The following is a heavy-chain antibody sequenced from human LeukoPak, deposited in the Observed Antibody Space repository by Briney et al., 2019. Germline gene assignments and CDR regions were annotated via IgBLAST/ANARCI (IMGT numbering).Heavy chain of an antibody. D-gene: IGHD2-2*01. CDR2: IYHSGST. CDR1: GYSISSGYY. J-gene: IGHJ3*02. Sequence: SETLSLTCAVSGYSISSGYYWGWIRRPPGKGLEWIGIIYHSGSTYYNPSLKSRVTISVDTSKNQFSLKLSSVTAADTAVYYCARTRGYCSSTSCYPRGAFDIWGQGTMVTVSS. CDR3: ARTRGYCSSTSCYPRGAFDI. V-gene: IGHV4-38-2*01.